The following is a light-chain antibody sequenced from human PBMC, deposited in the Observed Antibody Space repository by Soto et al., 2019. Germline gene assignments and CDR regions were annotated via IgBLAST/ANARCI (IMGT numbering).Light chain of an antibody. CDR1: QSVSSY. Sequence: EIVLTQYPATLSLSPGERSTLSCMASQSVSSYLAWYQQKPGQAPRLLIYDASNRATGIPARFSGSGSGTDFTLTISSLEPEDFAVYYCQQRSNWPSITVGPGTRLEIK. V-gene: IGKV3-11*01. CDR2: DAS. J-gene: IGKJ5*01. CDR3: QQRSNWPSIT.